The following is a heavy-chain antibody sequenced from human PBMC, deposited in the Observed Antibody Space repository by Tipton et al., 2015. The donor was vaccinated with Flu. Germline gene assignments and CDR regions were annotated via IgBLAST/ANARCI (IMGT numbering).Heavy chain of an antibody. V-gene: IGHV3-20*01. CDR2: INWNGGST. Sequence: SLRLSCAASGFTFDDYGMSWVRQAPGKGLEWVSGINWNGGSTGYADSVKGRFTISRDNAKNSLYLQMNSLRAEDTALYHCARDLTALRGFYDSSGYSPDAFDIWGQGTMVTVSS. J-gene: IGHJ3*02. D-gene: IGHD3-22*01. CDR1: GFTFDDYG. CDR3: ARDLTALRGFYDSSGYSPDAFDI.